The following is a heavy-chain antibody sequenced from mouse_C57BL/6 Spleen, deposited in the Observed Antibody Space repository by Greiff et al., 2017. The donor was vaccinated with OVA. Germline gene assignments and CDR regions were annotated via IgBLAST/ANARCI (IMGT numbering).Heavy chain of an antibody. CDR2: IDPETGGT. V-gene: IGHV1-15*01. CDR1: GYTFTDYE. J-gene: IGHJ3*01. CDR3: TREDYYGSSPFAY. Sequence: QVQLQQSGAELVRPGASVTLSCKASGYTFTDYEMHWVKQTPVHGLEWIGAIDPETGGTAYNQKFQGKAILTADKSSSTAYMELRSLTSEDSAVYYCTREDYYGSSPFAYWGQGTLVTVSA. D-gene: IGHD1-1*01.